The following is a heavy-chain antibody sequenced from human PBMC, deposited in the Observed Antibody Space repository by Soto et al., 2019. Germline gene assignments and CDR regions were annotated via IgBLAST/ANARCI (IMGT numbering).Heavy chain of an antibody. Sequence: ETLSLTCSVSGGTINSGDYFWSWIRQPPGKALEWLAHFFSDAERSYSTSMQSRLNMYKDSSGSQVVLTMTNMAPADTATYFCARMDGDYNYYGLDVWGHGIAVTVSS. J-gene: IGHJ6*02. CDR1: GGTINSGDY. CDR2: FFSDAER. V-gene: IGHV2-26*01. CDR3: ARMDGDYNYYGLDV. D-gene: IGHD4-17*01.